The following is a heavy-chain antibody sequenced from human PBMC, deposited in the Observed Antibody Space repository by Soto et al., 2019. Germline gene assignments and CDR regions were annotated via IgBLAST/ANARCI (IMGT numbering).Heavy chain of an antibody. CDR1: GFTCISYG. CDR3: ARVGIGGSFYYYYYYIDV. Sequence: WGSLRLSCAVAGFTCISYGVSWVRQAPGKGLEWVANIKQDGSEKYYVDSVKGRFTISRDNAKNSLYLQMNSLRAEDTAVYYCARVGIGGSFYYYYYYIDVWGKGPTVTVSS. J-gene: IGHJ6*03. V-gene: IGHV3-7*01. CDR2: IKQDGSEK. D-gene: IGHD3-10*01.